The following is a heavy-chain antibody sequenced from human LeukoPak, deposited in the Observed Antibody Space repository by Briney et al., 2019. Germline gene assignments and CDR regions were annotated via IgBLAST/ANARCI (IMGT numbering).Heavy chain of an antibody. CDR1: GFTFSSYS. D-gene: IGHD3-10*01. V-gene: IGHV3-48*04. J-gene: IGHJ4*02. CDR3: ARILYGSGSYGTFDY. Sequence: GGSLRLSCAASGFTFSSYSVNWVRQAAGRGLEWVSYISSGSSGSIYYADSVKGRFTISRDNSQNSLYLQMNSLRAEDTAVYYCARILYGSGSYGTFDYWGQGTLVTVSS. CDR2: ISSGSSGSI.